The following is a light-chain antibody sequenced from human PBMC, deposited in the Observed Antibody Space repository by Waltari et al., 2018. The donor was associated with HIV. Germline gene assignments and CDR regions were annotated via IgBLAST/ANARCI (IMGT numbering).Light chain of an antibody. CDR2: GAS. CDR3: QQYGSSPVLT. J-gene: IGKJ4*01. Sequence: EIVLTQSPGTLSLSPGERATLSCRASQSVSRSYLAWYQQKPGQAPRLLIYGASSRATGIPDRFSGSGSGTDFTLTISRLEPEDFAVYYCQQYGSSPVLTFGGGTKVEIK. CDR1: QSVSRSY. V-gene: IGKV3-20*01.